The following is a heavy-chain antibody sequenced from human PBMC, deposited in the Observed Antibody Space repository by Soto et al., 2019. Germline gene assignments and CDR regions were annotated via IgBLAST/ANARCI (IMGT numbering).Heavy chain of an antibody. Sequence: GRSVRLGCAAPQLSLNSYNMNWVRHAPGKGLEWVSAISSSSSYIYYADSVKGRFTISRDNAKNSLYLQMNSLRAEDTAGYYCATEKYYYDSGGYYYGGQGT. V-gene: IGHV3-21*01. CDR1: QLSLNSYN. CDR2: ISSSSSYI. D-gene: IGHD3-22*01. J-gene: IGHJ4*02. CDR3: ATEKYYYDSGGYYY.